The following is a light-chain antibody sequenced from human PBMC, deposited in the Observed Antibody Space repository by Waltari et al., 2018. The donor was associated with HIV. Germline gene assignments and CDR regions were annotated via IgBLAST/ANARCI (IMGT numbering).Light chain of an antibody. CDR1: QTISNY. V-gene: IGKV1-39*01. J-gene: IGKJ2*01. Sequence: DIQMTQSPSSLSASVGDRATITCRASQTISNYLKWYQQKPGRAPKLLIYAASSLQSGVPSRFSGSGSGTDFTLTISSLRPEDFATYYCQQSYSTIPMYTFGQGTKLEIK. CDR2: AAS. CDR3: QQSYSTIPMYT.